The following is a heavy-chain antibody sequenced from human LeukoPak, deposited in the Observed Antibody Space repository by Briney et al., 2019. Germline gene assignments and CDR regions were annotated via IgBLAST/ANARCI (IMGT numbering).Heavy chain of an antibody. J-gene: IGHJ3*02. CDR1: GGTFSSYA. V-gene: IGHV1-69*04. CDR3: ARGRGYYDSSGYYYVGAFDI. Sequence: SVKVSCKATGGTFSSYAISWVRQAPGQGLEWMGRIIPILGIANYAQKFQGRVTITADKSTSTAYMELSSLRSEDTAVYYCARGRGYYDSSGYYYVGAFDIWGQGTMVTVSS. D-gene: IGHD3-22*01. CDR2: IIPILGIA.